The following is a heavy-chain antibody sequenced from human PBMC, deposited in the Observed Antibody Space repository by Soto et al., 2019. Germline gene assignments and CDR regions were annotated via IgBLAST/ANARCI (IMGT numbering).Heavy chain of an antibody. D-gene: IGHD1-26*01. CDR1: GGSFSGYY. V-gene: IGHV4-34*01. CDR3: ARETDSGSYSYYFDY. J-gene: IGHJ4*02. CDR2: INHSGST. Sequence: SETLSLTCAVYGGSFSGYYWSWIRQPPGKGLEWIGVINHSGSTNYNPSLKSRVTISVDTYKNQFSLKLSSVTAADTAVYYCARETDSGSYSYYFDYWGQGTLVTVSS.